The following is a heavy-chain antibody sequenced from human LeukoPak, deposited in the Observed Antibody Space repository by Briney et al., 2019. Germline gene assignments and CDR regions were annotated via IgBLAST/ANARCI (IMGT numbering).Heavy chain of an antibody. D-gene: IGHD6-13*01. CDR3: ARGGTAAAGNYYFDY. J-gene: IGHJ4*02. V-gene: IGHV1-8*01. CDR2: MNPNSGNT. Sequence: ASVKASCKASGSTFTTYDVNWVRQATGQGLEWMGWMNPNSGNTGYAQKFQGRVTMTRDTSISTAYMELSSLRSEDTAVYYCARGGTAAAGNYYFDYWGQGTLVTVSS. CDR1: GSTFTTYD.